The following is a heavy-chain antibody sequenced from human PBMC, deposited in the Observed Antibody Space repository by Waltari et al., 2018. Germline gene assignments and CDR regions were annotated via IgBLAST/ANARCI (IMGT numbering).Heavy chain of an antibody. CDR1: GYNFSTYD. Sequence: QVQLVQSGAEVKKPGASMKVSCKASGYNFSTYDITWVRQAPGQGLEWMGWISVNNGNTNYAKQFQGRCTMTTDTSTKTAYMELRSLRSEDTAVYYCARDRRRFGSGVADGCDFWGQGTIVTVSS. V-gene: IGHV1-18*01. CDR2: ISVNNGNT. CDR3: ARDRRRFGSGVADGCDF. J-gene: IGHJ3*01. D-gene: IGHD3-3*01.